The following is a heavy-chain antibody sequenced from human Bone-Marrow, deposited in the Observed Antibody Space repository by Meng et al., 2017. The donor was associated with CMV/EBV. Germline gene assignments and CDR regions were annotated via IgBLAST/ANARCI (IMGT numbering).Heavy chain of an antibody. J-gene: IGHJ4*02. CDR2: IKSKTDGGTT. D-gene: IGHD2-2*01. Sequence: GGPLRLSCAASGFIFSNAWMSWVRQTPGKGLEWVGLIKSKTDGGTTDYAAPVKGRFTISRDDSKNTLYLQMNSLKTEDTAVYYCTTKGGRYCSSTSCYEVFDYWGQGTLVTVSS. V-gene: IGHV3-15*01. CDR3: TTKGGRYCSSTSCYEVFDY. CDR1: GFIFSNAW.